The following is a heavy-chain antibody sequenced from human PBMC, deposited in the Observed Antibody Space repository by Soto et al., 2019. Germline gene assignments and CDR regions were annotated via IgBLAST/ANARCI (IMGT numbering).Heavy chain of an antibody. J-gene: IGHJ3*02. CDR2: IIPIFGTA. V-gene: IGHV1-69*06. D-gene: IGHD6-6*01. CDR1: GGTFSSYA. Sequence: SVKVSCKASGGTFSSYAISWVRQAPGQGLEWMGGIIPIFGTANYAQKFQGRVTITADKSTSTAYMELSSLRSEDTAVYYCAVETGIAARPGAFDIWGQGTMVTVSS. CDR3: AVETGIAARPGAFDI.